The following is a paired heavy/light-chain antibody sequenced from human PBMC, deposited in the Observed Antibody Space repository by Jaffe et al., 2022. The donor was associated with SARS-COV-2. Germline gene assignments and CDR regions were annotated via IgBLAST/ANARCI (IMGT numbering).Heavy chain of an antibody. CDR3: ARDLPSLGGYNYFY. D-gene: IGHD5-12*01. CDR1: GGSIGSGTYY. CDR2: TYTSGYP. Sequence: QVRLQESGPGLVKPSQTLSLTCTVSGGSIGSGTYYWSWIRQPAGKGLEWIGRTYTSGYPSGSSDYNPSLKSRVTISVDTSKNQFSLNLSSVTAADTAVYYCARDLPSLGGYNYFYWGQGTLVTVSS. V-gene: IGHV4-61*02. J-gene: IGHJ4*02.
Light chain of an antibody. CDR1: QTISSY. J-gene: IGKJ1*01. CDR3: QQSYSTPPT. V-gene: IGKV1-39*01. Sequence: DIQMTQSPSSLSASVGDRVTITCRASQTISSYLNWYQQKPGKAPKLLIYAASSLQSGVPSRFGGSGSGTDFTLTISSLQPEDFATYFCQQSYSTPPTFGQGTKVEIK. CDR2: AAS.